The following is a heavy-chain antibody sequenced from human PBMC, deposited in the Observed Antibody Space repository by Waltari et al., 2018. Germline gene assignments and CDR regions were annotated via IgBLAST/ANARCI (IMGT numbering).Heavy chain of an antibody. J-gene: IGHJ5*02. CDR3: ARGNWFDP. Sequence: QVQLQQRGAGLLKPSETLSLTCAVYGGSFSCDYWSWIRQPPGKGLEWIGEINHSGSTNYNPSLKSRVTISVDTSKNQFSLKLSSVTAADTAVYYCARGNWFDPWGQGTLVTVSS. CDR1: GGSFSCDY. CDR2: INHSGST. V-gene: IGHV4-34*01.